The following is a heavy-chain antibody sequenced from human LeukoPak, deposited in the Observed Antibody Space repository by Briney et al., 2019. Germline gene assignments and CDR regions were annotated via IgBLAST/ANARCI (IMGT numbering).Heavy chain of an antibody. D-gene: IGHD6-19*01. Sequence: SETLSLTCTVSGGSISSYYWGWIRQPPGKGLEWIGSIYYSGSTYYNPSLKSRVTISVDTSKNQFSLKLSSVTAADTAVYCCARDSYSSGWYGGLDYWGQGTLVTVSS. CDR1: GGSISSYY. J-gene: IGHJ4*02. CDR3: ARDSYSSGWYGGLDY. V-gene: IGHV4-39*07. CDR2: IYYSGST.